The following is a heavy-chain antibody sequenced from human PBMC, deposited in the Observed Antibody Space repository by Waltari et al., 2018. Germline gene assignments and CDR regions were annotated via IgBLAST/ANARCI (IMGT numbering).Heavy chain of an antibody. CDR1: GFLYNDYW. J-gene: IGHJ4*02. Sequence: VQLVESGGGLVQPGGSLRLSCAVSGFLYNDYWLDWVRQAPGQGLVWVSRIKSDGTNIKYADSVRGRFTISRDSAKNTFYLQMNSLRVEDTAVYYCTRNPGYWGQGTLVTVAS. CDR2: IKSDGTNI. V-gene: IGHV3-74*03. D-gene: IGHD2-15*01. CDR3: TRNPGY.